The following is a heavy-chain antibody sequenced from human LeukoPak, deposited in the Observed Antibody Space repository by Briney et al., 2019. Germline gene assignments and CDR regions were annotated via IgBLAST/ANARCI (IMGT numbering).Heavy chain of an antibody. CDR3: ARGAQYSSGWYMGDAFDI. CDR2: ISYDGSNK. D-gene: IGHD6-19*01. CDR1: GFTFSSYG. V-gene: IGHV3-30*03. J-gene: IGHJ3*02. Sequence: GRSLRLSCAASGFTFSSYGMHWVRQAPGKGLEWVAVISYDGSNKYYADSVKGRFTISRDNSKNTLYLQMNSLRAEDTAVYYCARGAQYSSGWYMGDAFDIWGQGTMVTVSS.